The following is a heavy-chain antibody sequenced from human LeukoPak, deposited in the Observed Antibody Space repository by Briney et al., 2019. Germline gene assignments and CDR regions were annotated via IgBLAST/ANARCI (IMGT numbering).Heavy chain of an antibody. CDR2: ISAYNGNT. Sequence: GASVKVSCKASGYSFTSSGFTWVRQAPGQGLEWMGWISAYNGNTNYAQKLQGRVTMTTDTSTSTAYMELRSLRSDDTAVYYCARARYCSGGSCYSRWAYFDYWGQGTLVTVSS. V-gene: IGHV1-18*01. J-gene: IGHJ4*02. CDR1: GYSFTSSG. CDR3: ARARYCSGGSCYSRWAYFDY. D-gene: IGHD2-15*01.